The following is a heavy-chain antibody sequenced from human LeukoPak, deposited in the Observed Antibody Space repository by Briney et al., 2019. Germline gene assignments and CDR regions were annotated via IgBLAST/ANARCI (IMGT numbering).Heavy chain of an antibody. D-gene: IGHD2-15*01. Sequence: HPGGSLRLSCAASGFTVSSNYMSWVRQAPGKGLERVSVIYSGGSTYYADSVKGRFTISRDNSKNTLYLQMNSLRAEDTAVYYCARDQYCSGGSCTDYWGQGTLVTVSS. V-gene: IGHV3-53*01. CDR1: GFTVSSNY. CDR2: IYSGGST. J-gene: IGHJ4*02. CDR3: ARDQYCSGGSCTDY.